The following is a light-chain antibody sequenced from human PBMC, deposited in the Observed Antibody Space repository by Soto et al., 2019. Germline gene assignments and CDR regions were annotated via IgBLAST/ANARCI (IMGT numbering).Light chain of an antibody. J-gene: IGKJ1*01. CDR3: QQSNSAPPWT. Sequence: DIPMTQSPSSLSASVGARVTISCRASQSMSTYLHWYQQKPGKDPRLLIYAASSVQTGVQPRFSGSVSGTEFNLTISSLLPEDIATDFCQQSNSAPPWTFGRGNKVEIK. V-gene: IGKV1-39*01. CDR2: AAS. CDR1: QSMSTY.